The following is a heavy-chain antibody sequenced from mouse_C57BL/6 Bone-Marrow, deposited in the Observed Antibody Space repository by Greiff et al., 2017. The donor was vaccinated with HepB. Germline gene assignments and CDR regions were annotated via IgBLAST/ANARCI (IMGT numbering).Heavy chain of an antibody. CDR1: GYSITSGYY. CDR2: ISYDGSN. V-gene: IGHV3-6*01. J-gene: IGHJ3*01. CDR3: ARSLSRFAY. D-gene: IGHD2-3*01. Sequence: DVQLVESGPGLVKPSQSLSLTCSVTGYSITSGYYWNWIRQFPGNKLEWMGYISYDGSNNYNPSLKNRISITRDTSKNQFFLKLNSVTTEDTATYYCARSLSRFAYWGQGTLVTVSA.